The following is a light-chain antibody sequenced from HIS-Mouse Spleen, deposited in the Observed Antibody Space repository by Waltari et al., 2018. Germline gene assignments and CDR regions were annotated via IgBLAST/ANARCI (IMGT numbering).Light chain of an antibody. V-gene: IGLV1-47*01. CDR2: RNN. J-gene: IGLJ3*02. CDR1: SSNIGSNY. CDR3: AAWDDSLSGPV. Sequence: QSVLTQPPSASGTPGQRVTISCSGSSSNIGSNYVYWYQQLPGTAPKLPIYRNNQRPSGVPARFSGSKSGTSASLAISGLRSEDEADYYCAAWDDSLSGPVFGGGTKLTVL.